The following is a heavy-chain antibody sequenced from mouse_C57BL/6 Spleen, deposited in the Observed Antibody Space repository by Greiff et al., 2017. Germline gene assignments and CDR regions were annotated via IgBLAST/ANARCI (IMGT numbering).Heavy chain of an antibody. J-gene: IGHJ2*01. Sequence: QVQLQQPGTELVKPGASVKLSCKASGYTFTSYWMHWVKQRPGQGLEWIGNINPSNGGTNYNEKFKSKATLTVDKSSSTAYMQLSSLTSEDAAVDYCAREKGIWPFDYWGQGTTLTVSS. CDR3: AREKGIWPFDY. CDR1: GYTFTSYW. D-gene: IGHD1-1*02. CDR2: INPSNGGT. V-gene: IGHV1-53*01.